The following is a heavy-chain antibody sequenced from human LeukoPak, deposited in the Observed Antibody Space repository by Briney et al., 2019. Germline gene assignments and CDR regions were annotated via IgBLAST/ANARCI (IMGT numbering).Heavy chain of an antibody. V-gene: IGHV3-73*01. CDR3: TRYIEMDV. J-gene: IGHJ6*02. D-gene: IGHD3-16*02. CDR1: GFTFSDSA. CDR2: IRSKANSYAT. Sequence: QTGGSLRLSCAASGFTFSDSAIHWVRQASGKGLEWVGRIRSKANSYATAYAASVKGRFTTSRDDSENTAYLQMNSLKTEDTAVYYCTRYIEMDVWGQGTTVTVSS.